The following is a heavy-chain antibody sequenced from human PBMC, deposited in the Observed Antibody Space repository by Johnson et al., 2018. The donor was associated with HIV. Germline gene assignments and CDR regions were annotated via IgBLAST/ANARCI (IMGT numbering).Heavy chain of an antibody. CDR3: AKDGGSYGGAFDI. CDR2: IRYDGSNK. J-gene: IGHJ3*02. V-gene: IGHV3-30*02. D-gene: IGHD1-26*01. Sequence: AASGFTFSSYGMHWVRQAPGKGLEWVAFIRYDGSNKYYADSVKGRFTISRDNSKNTLYLQMNSLRAEDTAVYYCAKDGGSYGGAFDIWGQGTMVTVSS. CDR1: GFTFSSYG.